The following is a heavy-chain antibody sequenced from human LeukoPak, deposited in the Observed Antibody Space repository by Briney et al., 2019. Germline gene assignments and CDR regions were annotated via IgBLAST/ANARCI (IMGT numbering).Heavy chain of an antibody. V-gene: IGHV3-48*04. Sequence: PGGSLRLSCVASGFTFSSYPMNWVRQAPGKGLEWVSYISSSGSTIKYAESVKGRFTISRDNAKNSLYLQMNSLRAEDTAVYYCARDGSVHGDFTQGFDYWGQGTLVTVSS. D-gene: IGHD4-17*01. J-gene: IGHJ4*02. CDR3: ARDGSVHGDFTQGFDY. CDR1: GFTFSSYP. CDR2: ISSSGSTI.